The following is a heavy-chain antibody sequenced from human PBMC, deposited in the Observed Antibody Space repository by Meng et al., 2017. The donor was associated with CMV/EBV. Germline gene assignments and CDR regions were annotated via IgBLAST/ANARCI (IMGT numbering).Heavy chain of an antibody. J-gene: IGHJ4*02. CDR3: AKDPKGPPPRLWFGEKWGDY. Sequence: GESLKISCAASGFTFSSYAMSWVRQAPGKGLEWVSAISGSGGSTYYVDSVKGRFTISRDNSKNTLYLQMNSLRAEDTAVYYCAKDPKGPPPRLWFGEKWGDYWGQGTLVTVSS. CDR2: ISGSGGST. CDR1: GFTFSSYA. D-gene: IGHD3-10*01. V-gene: IGHV3-23*01.